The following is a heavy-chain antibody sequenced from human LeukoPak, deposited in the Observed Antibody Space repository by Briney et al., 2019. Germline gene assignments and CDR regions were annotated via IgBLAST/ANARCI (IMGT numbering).Heavy chain of an antibody. CDR3: AKDISVTMIVVVNDAFDI. V-gene: IGHV3-30*18. J-gene: IGHJ3*02. CDR2: ISYDGSNK. Sequence: GRSLRLSCAASGFTFSSYGMHWVRQAPGKGLEWVAVISYDGSNKYYADSVKGRFTISRDNSKNTLYLQMNSLRAEDTAVYYCAKDISVTMIVVVNDAFDIWGQGTMVTVSS. D-gene: IGHD3-22*01. CDR1: GFTFSSYG.